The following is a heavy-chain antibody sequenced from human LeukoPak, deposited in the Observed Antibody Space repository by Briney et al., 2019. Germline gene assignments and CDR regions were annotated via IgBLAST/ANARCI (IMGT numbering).Heavy chain of an antibody. CDR1: GGSITSYY. V-gene: IGHV4-59*08. CDR3: ARHSITSDGARLFDY. J-gene: IGHJ4*02. Sequence: SETLSLTCTVSGGSITSYYWAWLRQPPGKGLEWIGYVYNSGYSKYNPSLKSRVSMSVDTSKNQFSLRLTSVTAADTAVYYCARHSITSDGARLFDYWGRGTLVTVSS. D-gene: IGHD2-21*01. CDR2: VYNSGYS.